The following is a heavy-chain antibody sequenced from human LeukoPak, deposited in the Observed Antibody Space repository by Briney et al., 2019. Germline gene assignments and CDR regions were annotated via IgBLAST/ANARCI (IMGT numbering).Heavy chain of an antibody. CDR3: ARRRQPYDFDI. V-gene: IGHV4-59*01. Sequence: SETLSLTGTVSGGSISGYYWSWIRQTTGKGLEWIGYISYSGSTTYNPSLKSRVTMSVDTSKNQFSVKLSSVTAADTAVYSCARRRQPYDFDIWGQGTVVTVSS. CDR2: ISYSGST. J-gene: IGHJ3*02. CDR1: GGSISGYY. D-gene: IGHD5-12*01.